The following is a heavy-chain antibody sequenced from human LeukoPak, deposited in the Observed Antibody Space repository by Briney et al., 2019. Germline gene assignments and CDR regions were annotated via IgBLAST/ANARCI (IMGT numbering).Heavy chain of an antibody. J-gene: IGHJ4*02. CDR1: GYTFTSHD. V-gene: IGHV1-8*01. CDR3: ARVDTVAYYFDY. Sequence: EASVKVSCKASGYTFTSHDINWVRQATGQGLEWMGWMNPNSGNTGYAQKFQGRVTMTRNTSISTAYMELSSLRSEDTAVYYCARVDTVAYYFDYWGQGTLVTVSS. CDR2: MNPNSGNT. D-gene: IGHD5-12*01.